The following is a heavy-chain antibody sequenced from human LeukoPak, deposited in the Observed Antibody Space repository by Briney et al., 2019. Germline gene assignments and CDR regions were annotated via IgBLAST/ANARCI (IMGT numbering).Heavy chain of an antibody. J-gene: IGHJ4*02. V-gene: IGHV1-69*05. CDR2: IIPIFGTA. D-gene: IGHD3-10*01. CDR3: ARDDRPENGEFDY. Sequence: PVKVSCKASGGTFSSYAISWVRQAPGQGLEWMGGIIPIFGTANYAQKFQGRVTITTDESTSTAYMELSSLRSEDTAVYYCARDDRPENGEFDYWGQGTLVTVSS. CDR1: GGTFSSYA.